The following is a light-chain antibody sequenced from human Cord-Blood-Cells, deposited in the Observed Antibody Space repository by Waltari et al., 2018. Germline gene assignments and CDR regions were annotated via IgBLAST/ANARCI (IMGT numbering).Light chain of an antibody. V-gene: IGLV2-23*01. CDR2: EGS. CDR1: SSDVGRYNL. J-gene: IGLJ3*02. Sequence: QSALTQPAPVSVAPGQSINIPCTGHSSDVGRYNLVSWYTPHPGKAPNLMFYEGSKRPSGVSNSFAGSKSGNTASLTISGLQSEDEADYYCCSYAGSSTWVFGGGTKRTVL. CDR3: CSYAGSSTWV.